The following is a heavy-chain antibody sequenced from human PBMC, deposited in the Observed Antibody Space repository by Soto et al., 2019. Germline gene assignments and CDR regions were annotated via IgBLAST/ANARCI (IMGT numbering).Heavy chain of an antibody. V-gene: IGHV4-34*01. Sequence: SETLSLTCAVYGGSFSGYDWSWIRPPPGKGLEWIGEINHSGSTNYNPSLKSRVTISVDTSKNQFSLKLSSVTAADTAVYYCASSSSRLLIHWFDPWGQGTLVTVSS. J-gene: IGHJ5*02. D-gene: IGHD2-15*01. CDR3: ASSSSRLLIHWFDP. CDR1: GGSFSGYD. CDR2: INHSGST.